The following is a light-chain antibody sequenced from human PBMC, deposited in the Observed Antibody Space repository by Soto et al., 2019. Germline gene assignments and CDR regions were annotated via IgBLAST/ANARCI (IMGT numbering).Light chain of an antibody. V-gene: IGLV2-14*01. Sequence: QLVLTQPASVSGSPGQSITISCTGTSSDVGGYNYVSWYQQHPGKAPKLMIYEVSNRPSGVSNRFSGSKSGNTASLTISGHQDEDEDDYYCSSYTSSSTLVFGGGTKLTVL. CDR1: SSDVGGYNY. J-gene: IGLJ3*02. CDR3: SSYTSSSTLV. CDR2: EVS.